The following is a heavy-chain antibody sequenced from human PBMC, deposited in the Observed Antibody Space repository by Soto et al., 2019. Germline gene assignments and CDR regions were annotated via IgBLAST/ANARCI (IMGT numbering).Heavy chain of an antibody. CDR2: IWYDGSNK. CDR1: GFTFSSYG. D-gene: IGHD1-26*01. CDR3: ARGGIRWELPLTPEGNDY. Sequence: GGSLRLSCAASGFTFSSYGMHWVRQAPGKGLEWVAVIWYDGSNKYYADSVKGRFTISRDNSKNTLYLQMNSLRAEDTAVYYCARGGIRWELPLTPEGNDYWGQGTLVTVSS. J-gene: IGHJ4*02. V-gene: IGHV3-33*01.